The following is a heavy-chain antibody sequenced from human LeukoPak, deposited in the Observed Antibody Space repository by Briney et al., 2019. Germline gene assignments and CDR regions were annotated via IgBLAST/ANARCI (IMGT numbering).Heavy chain of an antibody. CDR2: INHSGST. D-gene: IGHD3-3*01. V-gene: IGHV4-34*01. CDR1: GGSFSGYY. Sequence: SSETLSLTCAVYGGSFSGYYWSWIRQPPGKGLEWIGEINHSGSTNYNPSLKSRVTISVDTSKNQFSLKLSSVTAADTAVYYCASWTSGRYFDYWGQGTLVTVSS. J-gene: IGHJ4*02. CDR3: ASWTSGRYFDY.